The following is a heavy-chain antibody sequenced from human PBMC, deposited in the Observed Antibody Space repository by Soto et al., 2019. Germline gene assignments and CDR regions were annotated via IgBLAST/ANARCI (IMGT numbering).Heavy chain of an antibody. D-gene: IGHD6-13*01. Sequence: GGSLRLSCAASGFTFSTYWVHWVRQVPGKGLVWVSRINTDGSTTNYADSVKGRFTISRDNAKNTLYLQMNSLRAEDTAVYYCAKAGATAGGYMDVWGKGTTVTVSS. CDR2: INTDGSTT. CDR1: GFTFSTYW. V-gene: IGHV3-74*01. J-gene: IGHJ6*03. CDR3: AKAGATAGGYMDV.